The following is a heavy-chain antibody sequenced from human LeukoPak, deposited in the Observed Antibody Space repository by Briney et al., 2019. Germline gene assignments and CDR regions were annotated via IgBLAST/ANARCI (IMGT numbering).Heavy chain of an antibody. Sequence: PSETLSLTCTVSGGSISSYYWSWIRQPTGKGLEWIGRIYTSGSTNYNPSLKSRVTMSVDTSKNQFSLKLSSVTAADTAVYYCAKCKQQLVRDYYYYGMDVWGQGTTVTVSS. J-gene: IGHJ6*02. CDR1: GGSISSYY. D-gene: IGHD6-13*01. CDR3: AKCKQQLVRDYYYYGMDV. CDR2: IYTSGST. V-gene: IGHV4-4*07.